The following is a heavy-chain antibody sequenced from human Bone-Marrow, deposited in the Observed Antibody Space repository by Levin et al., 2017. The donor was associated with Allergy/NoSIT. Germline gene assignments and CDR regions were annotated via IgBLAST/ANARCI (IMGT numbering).Heavy chain of an antibody. CDR2: ISGSGGRT. CDR3: ANNLGGDEDDDIFTGLFDY. V-gene: IGHV3-23*01. J-gene: IGHJ4*02. Sequence: GGSLRLSCGASGFTFDTFTMSWVRQGPGGGLQWLADISGSGGRTYYADSVKGRFSISRDNSKNTVYLQMNSLRGEDTAVYYCANNLGGDEDDDIFTGLFDYWGQGTLVTVSS. D-gene: IGHD3-16*01. CDR1: GFTFDTFT.